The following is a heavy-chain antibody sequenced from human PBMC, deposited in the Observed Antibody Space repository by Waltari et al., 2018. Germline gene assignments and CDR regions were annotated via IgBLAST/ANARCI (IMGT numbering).Heavy chain of an antibody. V-gene: IGHV3-21*01. Sequence: EVQLVESEGGLVKPGGSLRLSCAASGFTFSTHSMAWVRQTPGKGLEWVSSISSTGTYIYYADSVKGRFTISRDNAKNSVYLQMNNLRAEDTAVYFCARVSLNYYDSGSDFDFWGQGTLVTVSS. J-gene: IGHJ4*02. D-gene: IGHD3-10*01. CDR1: GFTFSTHS. CDR3: ARVSLNYYDSGSDFDF. CDR2: ISSTGTYI.